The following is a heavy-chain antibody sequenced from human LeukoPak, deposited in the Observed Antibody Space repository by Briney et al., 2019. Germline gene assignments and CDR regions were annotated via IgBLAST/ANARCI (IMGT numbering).Heavy chain of an antibody. Sequence: SQTLSLTCTVSGGSISSGDHYWSWIRQPPGKGLEWIGYIYYSGSTYYNPSLKSRVTMSVDTSKNQFSLKMSSVTAADTAVYYCASNYGAGSYHYFDYWGQGTLVTVSS. D-gene: IGHD3-10*01. CDR1: GGSISSGDHY. CDR3: ASNYGAGSYHYFDY. V-gene: IGHV4-30-4*01. CDR2: IYYSGST. J-gene: IGHJ4*02.